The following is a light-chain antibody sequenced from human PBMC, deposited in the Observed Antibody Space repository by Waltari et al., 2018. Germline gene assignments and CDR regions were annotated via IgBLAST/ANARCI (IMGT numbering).Light chain of an antibody. CDR1: ILRTYY. Sequence: SSDLTQDPAVSFALGQTVRITFQGDILRTYYGNWCRQKPGQPPELVIYGKNNRPSGIPDRFSASSSGNTASLIITGAQAEDEADYYCSSRELSGHVVFGGGTRLTVL. CDR2: GKN. V-gene: IGLV3-19*01. CDR3: SSRELSGHVV. J-gene: IGLJ2*01.